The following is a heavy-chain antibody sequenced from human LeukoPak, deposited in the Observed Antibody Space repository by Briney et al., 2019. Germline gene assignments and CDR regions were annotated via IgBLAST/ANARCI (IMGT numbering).Heavy chain of an antibody. CDR1: RFTFSSYW. V-gene: IGHV3-74*01. J-gene: IGHJ3*02. CDR3: ARGVRSAYCGGDCYAGAFDI. D-gene: IGHD2-21*02. CDR2: INSDGSST. Sequence: GGSLRLSCAASRFTFSSYWMHWVRQAPGKGLVWVSRINSDGSSTNYADSVKGRFTISRDNAKNTLYLQMNSLRAEDTAVYYCARGVRSAYCGGDCYAGAFDIWGQGTMVTVSS.